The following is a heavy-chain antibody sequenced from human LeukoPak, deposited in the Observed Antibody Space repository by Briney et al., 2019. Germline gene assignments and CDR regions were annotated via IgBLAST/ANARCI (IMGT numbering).Heavy chain of an antibody. Sequence: ASVKVSCKASGYTFTSYGISWVRQAPGQGLEWMGWISAYNGNTNHAQKLQGRVTMTTDTSTSTAYMELRSLRSDDTAVYYCARVHVVVAATPADYWGQGTLVTVSS. CDR3: ARVHVVVAATPADY. V-gene: IGHV1-18*01. D-gene: IGHD2-15*01. CDR2: ISAYNGNT. J-gene: IGHJ4*02. CDR1: GYTFTSYG.